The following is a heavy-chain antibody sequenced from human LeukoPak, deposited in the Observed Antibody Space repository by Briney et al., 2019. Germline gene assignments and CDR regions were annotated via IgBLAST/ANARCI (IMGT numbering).Heavy chain of an antibody. Sequence: ASVTVSCKASGGTFSSYAISWVRQAPGQGLEWMGGIIPIFGTANYAQKFQGRVTITADESTSTAYMELSSLRSEDTAVYYCARRGSGPYGMDVWGQGTTVTVSS. V-gene: IGHV1-69*13. CDR2: IIPIFGTA. J-gene: IGHJ6*02. D-gene: IGHD3-10*01. CDR1: GGTFSSYA. CDR3: ARRGSGPYGMDV.